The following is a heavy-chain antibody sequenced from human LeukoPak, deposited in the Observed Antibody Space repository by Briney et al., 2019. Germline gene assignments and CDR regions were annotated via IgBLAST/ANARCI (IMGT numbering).Heavy chain of an antibody. CDR1: GGSISSYY. D-gene: IGHD4-11*01. V-gene: IGHV4-4*07. Sequence: SQTLSLTCTVSGGSISSYYWSWLRQPAGKGLEWIGRIYTSGSTNYNPSLKSRVTMSVDTSKNQFSLKLSSVTAADTAVYYCASHSHNWFDPWGQGTLVTVSS. J-gene: IGHJ5*02. CDR2: IYTSGST. CDR3: ASHSHNWFDP.